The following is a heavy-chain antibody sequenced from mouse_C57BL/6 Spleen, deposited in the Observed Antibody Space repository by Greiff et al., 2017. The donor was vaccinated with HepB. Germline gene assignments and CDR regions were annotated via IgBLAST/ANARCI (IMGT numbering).Heavy chain of an antibody. CDR3: ARRELTLAWFAY. J-gene: IGHJ3*01. V-gene: IGHV8-12*01. CDR2: IYWDDDK. CDR1: GFSLSTSGMG. D-gene: IGHD4-1*01. Sequence: QVTLKESGPGLLQSSQTLSLTCSFSGFSLSTSGMGVSWFRQPSGKGLEWLAHIYWDDDKRYNPSLKSRNPIAKDTSSNPVFLKITSVDTAETATYYCARRELTLAWFAYWGQGTLVTVSA.